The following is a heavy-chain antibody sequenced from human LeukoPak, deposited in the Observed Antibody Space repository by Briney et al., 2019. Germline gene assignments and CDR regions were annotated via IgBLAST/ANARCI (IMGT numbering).Heavy chain of an antibody. CDR3: ARGGSYQPQPIDY. CDR2: INPNSGGT. V-gene: IGHV1-2*06. CDR1: GYTFTGYY. Sequence: GASVKVSCKASGYTFTGYYMHWVRQAPGQGLEWMGRINPNSGGTNYAQKFQGRVTMTRDTSISTAYMELSRLRSDDTAVYYCARGGSYQPQPIDYWGQGTLVTVSS. J-gene: IGHJ4*02. D-gene: IGHD1-26*01.